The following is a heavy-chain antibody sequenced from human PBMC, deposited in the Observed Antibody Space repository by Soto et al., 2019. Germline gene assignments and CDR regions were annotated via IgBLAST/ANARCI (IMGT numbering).Heavy chain of an antibody. Sequence: QLQLQESGSGLVKPSQTLSLTCAVSGGSISSGGDSWNWIRQPPGKGLEWIGYIYHSGSTYYNPSLKGGVTRSVDGSQNHFSLKLTSVTAAATAVYSCVRGSVSYVNFDSWGQGTLVTVSS. J-gene: IGHJ4*02. CDR3: VRGSVSYVNFDS. V-gene: IGHV4-30-2*01. CDR1: GGSISSGGDS. CDR2: IYHSGST. D-gene: IGHD5-18*01.